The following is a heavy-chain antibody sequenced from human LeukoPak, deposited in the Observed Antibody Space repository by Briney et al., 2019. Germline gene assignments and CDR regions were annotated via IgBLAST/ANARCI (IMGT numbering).Heavy chain of an antibody. D-gene: IGHD5-12*01. CDR3: AGGRLVATSKAVAIDY. V-gene: IGHV3-74*01. J-gene: IGHJ4*02. Sequence: GGSLRLSCAASGFTFSNSWLHWVRQAPGKGLVWVSRINERGSSTSYADSVKGRFTISRDNAKNTLYLQMNNLRADDTAVYYCAGGRLVATSKAVAIDYWGQGTLVAVSS. CDR2: INERGSST. CDR1: GFTFSNSW.